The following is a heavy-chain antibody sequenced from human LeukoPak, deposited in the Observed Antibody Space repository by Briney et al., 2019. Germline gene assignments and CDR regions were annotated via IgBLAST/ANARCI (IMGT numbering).Heavy chain of an antibody. Sequence: TGGSLRLSCAASGFTFSNAWMSWVRQAPGKGLEWVGRIKSKTDGGTTDYAAPVKGRFTISRDDSKNTLYLQMNSLKTEDTAVYYCTTFKYSSSWYGVDYWGQGTLVTVSS. V-gene: IGHV3-15*01. CDR3: TTFKYSSSWYGVDY. J-gene: IGHJ4*02. D-gene: IGHD6-13*01. CDR1: GFTFSNAW. CDR2: IKSKTDGGTT.